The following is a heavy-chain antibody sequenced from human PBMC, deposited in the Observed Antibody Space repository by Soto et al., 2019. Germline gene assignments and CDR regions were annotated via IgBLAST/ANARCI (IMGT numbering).Heavy chain of an antibody. Sequence: GESLKISCKGSGYSFTTYWIAWVRQMPGKGLEWVGIIYPGDSDTRYSPSFEGHVTISVDKSISTAFLQWNSLKASDNAIYYCARHSTSAPTDYWGQGTRVTVSS. CDR3: ARHSTSAPTDY. V-gene: IGHV5-51*01. CDR1: GYSFTTYW. D-gene: IGHD3-10*01. CDR2: IYPGDSDT. J-gene: IGHJ4*01.